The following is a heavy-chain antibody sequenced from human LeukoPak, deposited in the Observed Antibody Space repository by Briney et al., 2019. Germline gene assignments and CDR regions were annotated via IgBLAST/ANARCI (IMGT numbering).Heavy chain of an antibody. CDR1: GFTFDCCG. CDR2: IRNVGNDK. V-gene: IGHV3-30*02. D-gene: IGHD6-19*01. J-gene: IGHJ4*02. Sequence: PGGSLRLSCAASGFTFDCCGMHWVRQAPGKGLEWVAFIRNVGNDKYYADSVKGRFFISRDNSKNTLSLQMNSLRVEDTAVYYCAKAPALRGWAVAGPEVNYFDYWGQGTLVTVSS. CDR3: AKAPALRGWAVAGPEVNYFDY.